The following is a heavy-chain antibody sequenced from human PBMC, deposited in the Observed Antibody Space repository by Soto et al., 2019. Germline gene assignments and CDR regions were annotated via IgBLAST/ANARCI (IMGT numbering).Heavy chain of an antibody. D-gene: IGHD3-10*01. CDR1: GFNFSTYG. CDR2: VWYDGINK. CDR3: ARDRTMVRGMMWRYYLDH. J-gene: IGHJ4*02. Sequence: QVQLVESGGGVVQPGRSLRLSCAASGFNFSTYGMHWVRQAPGKGLEWLAIVWYDGINKYYADSVKGRFTISRDNSKNTLYLQMNSLRGADTAVYYCARDRTMVRGMMWRYYLDHWGQGTLVTVSS. V-gene: IGHV3-33*01.